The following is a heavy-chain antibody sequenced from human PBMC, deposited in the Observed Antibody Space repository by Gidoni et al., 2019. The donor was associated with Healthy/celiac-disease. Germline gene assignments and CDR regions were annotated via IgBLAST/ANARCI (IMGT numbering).Heavy chain of an antibody. CDR3: ARLTGAAGLDY. V-gene: IGHV4-59*01. CDR2: IDYSGST. D-gene: IGHD6-13*01. Sequence: QVQLQESGPGLVKPSEPLSLTCTASGDYISRYYWSRIRQPPGKGLECIGYIDYSGSTNHNPPLKSRVTISVDTSKNQFSLKLSSVTAADTAVYYCARLTGAAGLDYWGQGTLVTVSS. J-gene: IGHJ4*02. CDR1: GDYISRYY.